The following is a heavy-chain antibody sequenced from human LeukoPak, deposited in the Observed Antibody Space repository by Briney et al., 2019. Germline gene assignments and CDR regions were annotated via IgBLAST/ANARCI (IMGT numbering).Heavy chain of an antibody. CDR2: IYSGGST. CDR3: AKDAVGYYDNSGFDPQLDY. J-gene: IGHJ4*02. Sequence: QAGGSLRLSCAASGFTVSSNYMSWVRQAPGKGLEWVSVIYSGGSTYYADSVKGRFTISRDNSKNTLSLQMNSLRAEDTAVYYCAKDAVGYYDNSGFDPQLDYWGQGTLVTVSA. D-gene: IGHD3-22*01. V-gene: IGHV3-53*01. CDR1: GFTVSSNY.